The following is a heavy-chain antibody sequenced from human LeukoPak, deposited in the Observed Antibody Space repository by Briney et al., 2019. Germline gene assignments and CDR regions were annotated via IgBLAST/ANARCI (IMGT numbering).Heavy chain of an antibody. V-gene: IGHV3-9*01. CDR3: AKDKEVVITSRYFDL. CDR1: GFTFDDYA. Sequence: GGSLRLSCAASGFTFDDYAMHWVRHAPGKGLEWVSGISWNSGSIGYADSVKGRFTISRDNAKNSLYLQMNSLRAEDTALYCCAKDKEVVITSRYFDLWGRGTLVTVSS. J-gene: IGHJ2*01. CDR2: ISWNSGSI. D-gene: IGHD3-22*01.